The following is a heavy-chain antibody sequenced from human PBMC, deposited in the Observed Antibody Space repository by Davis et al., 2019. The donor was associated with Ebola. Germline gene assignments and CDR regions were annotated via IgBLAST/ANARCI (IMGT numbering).Heavy chain of an antibody. D-gene: IGHD3-3*01. V-gene: IGHV5-51*01. CDR1: GYSFTSYW. CDR2: IYPGDSDT. CDR3: ARHAIFGVVKSYYYYYMDV. Sequence: GESLKIYCNGSGYSFTSYWTGWVRQMPGKGLEWMGIIYPGDSDTRYSPSFQGQVTISADKSISTAYLQWSSLKASDTSMYYCARHAIFGVVKSYYYYYMDVWGKGTTVTVSS. J-gene: IGHJ6*03.